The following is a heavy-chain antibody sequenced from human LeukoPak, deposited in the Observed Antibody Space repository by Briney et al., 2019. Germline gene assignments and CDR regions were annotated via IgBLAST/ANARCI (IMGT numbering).Heavy chain of an antibody. V-gene: IGHV3-73*01. CDR1: GFTFSGSA. Sequence: GGSLRLSCAVSGFTFSGSAMHWVRQASGKGLEWVGRIRSKANSYATAYAASVKGRFTISRDDSKNTAYLQMNSLKTEDTAVYYCTRLAGDEYFDISRGPDWGQGTLVTVSS. J-gene: IGHJ4*02. D-gene: IGHD3-9*01. CDR3: TRLAGDEYFDISRGPD. CDR2: IRSKANSYAT.